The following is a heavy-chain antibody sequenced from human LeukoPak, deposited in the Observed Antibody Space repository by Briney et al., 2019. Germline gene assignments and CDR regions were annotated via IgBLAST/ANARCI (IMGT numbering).Heavy chain of an antibody. V-gene: IGHV3-48*03. CDR3: ARDYADSSVRYLGSDY. Sequence: GGSLRLSCAASGFTFGYYDMNWVRQAPGKGLEWVSYIDSGATTKHYADSVKGRFTVSRDNAENSLYLQMNSLRDEDTAVYYCARDYADSSVRYLGSDYWGQGTLVTVSS. CDR1: GFTFGYYD. J-gene: IGHJ4*02. CDR2: IDSGATTK. D-gene: IGHD6-19*01.